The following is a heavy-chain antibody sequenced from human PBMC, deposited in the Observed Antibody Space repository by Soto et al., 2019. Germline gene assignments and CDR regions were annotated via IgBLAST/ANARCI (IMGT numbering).Heavy chain of an antibody. CDR1: GFTFSNYV. D-gene: IGHD1-1*01. Sequence: EVQLLESGGGLVQPGGSLRLSCTASGFTFSNYVMSWTRQAPGKGLEWVSTIKESGDTTYYADSVKGRFIISRDNSKNTVYLQMHSLRADDTAVYYCGRRNWNQKSGAFDLWGQGTMVTVSS. J-gene: IGHJ3*01. CDR2: IKESGDTT. CDR3: GRRNWNQKSGAFDL. V-gene: IGHV3-23*01.